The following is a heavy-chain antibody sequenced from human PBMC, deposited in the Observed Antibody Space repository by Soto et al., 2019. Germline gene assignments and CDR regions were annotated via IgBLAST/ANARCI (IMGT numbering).Heavy chain of an antibody. Sequence: SETLSLTCTVSGGSISSGDYYWSWIRQPPGKGLEWIGYIYYSGSTYYNPSLKSRVTISVDTSKNQFSLKLSSVTAADTAVYYCARDLYLRYWFDPWGQGTLVTVSS. D-gene: IGHD3-16*02. CDR1: GGSISSGDYY. J-gene: IGHJ5*02. CDR2: IYYSGST. CDR3: ARDLYLRYWFDP. V-gene: IGHV4-30-4*01.